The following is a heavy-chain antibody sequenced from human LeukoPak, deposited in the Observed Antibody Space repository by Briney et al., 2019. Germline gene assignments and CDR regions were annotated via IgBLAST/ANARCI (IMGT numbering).Heavy chain of an antibody. Sequence: GGSLRLSCAASGFSFRSYGMHWVRQAPGKGLEWVAVISSDEINEYYADSVKGRFTISRDNSKNTLYLQMNSLRAEDTAVYYCAKDPGSSSWFPGEYWGQGTLVTVSS. D-gene: IGHD6-13*01. V-gene: IGHV3-30*18. J-gene: IGHJ4*02. CDR2: ISSDEINE. CDR1: GFSFRSYG. CDR3: AKDPGSSSWFPGEY.